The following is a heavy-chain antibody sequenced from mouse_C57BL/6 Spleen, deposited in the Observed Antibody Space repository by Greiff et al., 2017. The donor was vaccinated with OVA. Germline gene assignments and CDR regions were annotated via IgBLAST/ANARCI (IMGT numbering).Heavy chain of an antibody. V-gene: IGHV1-39*01. CDR1: GYSFTDYN. CDR3: ASFYDGYYPWYFDV. CDR2: INPNYGTT. J-gene: IGHJ1*03. Sequence: VQLQQSGPELVKPGASVKISCKASGYSFTDYNMNWVKQSNGKSLEWIGVINPNYGTTSYNQKFKGKATLTVDQSSSTAYMQLNSLPSEDSAVYYCASFYDGYYPWYFDVWGTGTTVTVSS. D-gene: IGHD2-3*01.